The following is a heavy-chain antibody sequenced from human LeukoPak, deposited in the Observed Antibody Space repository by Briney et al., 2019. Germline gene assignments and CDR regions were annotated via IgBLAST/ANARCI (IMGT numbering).Heavy chain of an antibody. J-gene: IGHJ4*02. V-gene: IGHV3-15*01. D-gene: IGHD1-26*01. Sequence: GGSLRLSCAASGFTFSNAWMSWVRQAPGKGLEWVGRIKSKSDGGTTDYAAPVKGRFTVSRDDSRNTLFLQMNSLKTEDTAVYYCTTAGLMNLAATDYWGQGALVTVSS. CDR3: TTAGLMNLAATDY. CDR2: IKSKSDGGTT. CDR1: GFTFSNAW.